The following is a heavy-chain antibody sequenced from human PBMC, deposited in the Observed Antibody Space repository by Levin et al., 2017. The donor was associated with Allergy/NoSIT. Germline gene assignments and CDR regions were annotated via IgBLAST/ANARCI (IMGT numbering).Heavy chain of an antibody. J-gene: IGHJ5*02. V-gene: IGHV5-51*01. CDR1: GYPFTSYW. Sequence: GESLKISCKGSGYPFTSYWIAWVRQMPGKGLEWMGTIYPGDSDTRYRPSFQGQVTISADKSISTAYLQWNSLKAPDSAVYYCARAEGSRSSWYAESGFDPWGQGTLVTVSS. CDR2: IYPGDSDT. CDR3: ARAEGSRSSWYAESGFDP. D-gene: IGHD2-2*01.